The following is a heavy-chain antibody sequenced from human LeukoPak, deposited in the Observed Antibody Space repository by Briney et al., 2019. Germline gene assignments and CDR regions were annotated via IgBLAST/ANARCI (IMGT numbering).Heavy chain of an antibody. D-gene: IGHD3-10*01. CDR3: ARDGFGEFLESGGMDV. V-gene: IGHV4-61*02. Sequence: SQTLSLTCTVSGGSISSGSYYWSWIRQPAGKGLEWIGRIYTSGSTNYNPSLKSRVTISVDASKNQFSLKLSSVTAADTAVYYCARDGFGEFLESGGMDVWGQGTTVTVSS. CDR1: GGSISSGSYY. CDR2: IYTSGST. J-gene: IGHJ6*02.